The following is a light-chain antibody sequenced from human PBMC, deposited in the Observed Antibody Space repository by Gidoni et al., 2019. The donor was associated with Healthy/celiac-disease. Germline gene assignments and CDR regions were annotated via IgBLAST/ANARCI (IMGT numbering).Light chain of an antibody. CDR1: SSDVGGYNY. Sequence: QSALTQPASVSGSPGQSITISCTGTSSDVGGYNYVSWYQQHPGEAPKLMIYDVTNRPSGVSNRFSGSKSGNTASLTISGLQAEDEGDYYCSAYKTGRIVLFGGGTKLTVL. CDR3: SAYKTGRIVL. V-gene: IGLV2-14*01. J-gene: IGLJ2*01. CDR2: DVT.